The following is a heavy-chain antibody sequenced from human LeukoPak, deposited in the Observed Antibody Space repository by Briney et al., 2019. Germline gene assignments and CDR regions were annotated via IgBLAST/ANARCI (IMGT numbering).Heavy chain of an antibody. CDR2: IIPIFGTA. D-gene: IGHD2-2*01. CDR1: GGTFSSYA. CDR3: ARGPQVWCQLLCSGRYNWFDP. Sequence: ASVKVSCKASGGTFSSYAISWVRQAPGQGLEWMGGIIPIFGTANYAQKFQGRVTITADKSTSTAYMELSSLRSEDTAVYYCARGPQVWCQLLCSGRYNWFDPWGQGTLVTVSS. J-gene: IGHJ5*02. V-gene: IGHV1-69*06.